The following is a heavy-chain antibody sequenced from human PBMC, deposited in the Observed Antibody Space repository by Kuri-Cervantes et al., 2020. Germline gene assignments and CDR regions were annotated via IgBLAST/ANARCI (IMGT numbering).Heavy chain of an antibody. CDR1: GFTFSSYS. CDR2: ISSSSSYI. V-gene: IGHV3-21*04. J-gene: IGHJ6*02. CDR3: AREPVIGYCSGGSCYGGMDV. Sequence: GESLKISCAASGFTFSSYSMNWVRQAPGKGLEWVSSISSSSSYIYYAGSVKGRFTISRDNAKNSLYLQMNSLRAEDTAVYYCAREPVIGYCSGGSCYGGMDVWGQGTTVTVSS. D-gene: IGHD2-15*01.